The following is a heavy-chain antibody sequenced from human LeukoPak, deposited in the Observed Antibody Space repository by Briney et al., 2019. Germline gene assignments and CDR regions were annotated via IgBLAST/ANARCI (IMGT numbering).Heavy chain of an antibody. CDR1: GYTLTELS. V-gene: IGHV1-24*01. Sequence: ASVKVSCKVSGYTLTELSMHWVRQAPGKGLEWMGGFDPEDGETIYAQKFQGRVTMTEDTSTDTAYMELSSLRSEDTAVYYCATYPRRGSSSWPHRAFDIWGQGTMVTVSS. D-gene: IGHD6-13*01. CDR3: ATYPRRGSSSWPHRAFDI. J-gene: IGHJ3*02. CDR2: FDPEDGET.